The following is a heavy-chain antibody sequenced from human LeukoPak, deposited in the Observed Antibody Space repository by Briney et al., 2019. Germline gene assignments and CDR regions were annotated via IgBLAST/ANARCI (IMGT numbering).Heavy chain of an antibody. D-gene: IGHD6-19*01. J-gene: IGHJ4*02. V-gene: IGHV3-64D*06. CDR2: ISSKGCIT. CDR1: GFTFSSYV. CDR3: VKDPGGSSGA. Sequence: SGSLRLSCSASGFTFSSYVMHWVRQAPGKGLEYVSAISSKGCITYYADSVKGRFTSPRDNSKNTLYLQMSSLRPEDTSVFYCVKDPGGSSGAWGQGTLVTV.